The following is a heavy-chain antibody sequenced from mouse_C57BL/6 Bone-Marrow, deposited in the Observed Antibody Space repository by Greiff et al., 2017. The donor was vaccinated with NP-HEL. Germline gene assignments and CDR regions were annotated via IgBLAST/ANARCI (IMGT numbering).Heavy chain of an antibody. CDR3: ADGYPFAY. Sequence: VQLKESGPGLVKPSQSLSLTCSVTGYSITSGYYWNWIRQFPGNKLEWMGYISYDGSNNYNPSLKNRISITRDTSKNQFFLKLNSVTTEDTATYYCADGYPFAYWGQGTLVTVSA. D-gene: IGHD2-3*01. CDR1: GYSITSGYY. J-gene: IGHJ3*01. V-gene: IGHV3-6*01. CDR2: ISYDGSN.